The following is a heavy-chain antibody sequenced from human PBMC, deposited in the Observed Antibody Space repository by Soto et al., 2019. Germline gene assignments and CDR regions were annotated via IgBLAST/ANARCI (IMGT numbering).Heavy chain of an antibody. J-gene: IGHJ4*02. CDR2: IGTAGDT. V-gene: IGHV3-13*01. CDR3: ARGPYGSGSPIAPYYFDY. CDR1: GFTFSSYD. D-gene: IGHD3-10*01. Sequence: EVQLVESGGGLVQPGGSLRLSCAASGFTFSSYDMHWVRQATGKCLEWVSAIGTAGDTYYPDSVKGRVTFSIENAKNSLYLQMNSLRAGDTAVYYCARGPYGSGSPIAPYYFDYWGQGTLVTVSS.